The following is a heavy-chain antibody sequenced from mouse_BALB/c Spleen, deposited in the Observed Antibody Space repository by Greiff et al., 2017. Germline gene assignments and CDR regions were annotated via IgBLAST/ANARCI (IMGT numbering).Heavy chain of an antibody. V-gene: IGHV1-54*01. J-gene: IGHJ4*01. Sequence: QVQPQQSGAELVRPGTSVKVSCTASGYAFTNYLIEWVKQRPGQGLEWIGVINPGSGGTNYNEKFKGKATLTADKSSSTAYMQLSSLTSDDSAVYFCAINYYGNSYAMDYWGQGTSVTVSS. D-gene: IGHD2-1*01. CDR2: INPGSGGT. CDR3: AINYYGNSYAMDY. CDR1: GYAFTNYL.